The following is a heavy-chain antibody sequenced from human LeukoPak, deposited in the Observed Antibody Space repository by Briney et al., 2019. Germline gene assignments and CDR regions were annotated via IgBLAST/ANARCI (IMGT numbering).Heavy chain of an antibody. CDR3: ARQKTYYDILTGYYPLSNFDY. V-gene: IGHV4-34*01. Sequence: PSETLSLTCAVYGGSFSGYYWSWIRQPPGKGLEWIGEINHSGSTNYNPSLKSRVTISVDTSKNQFSLKLSSVTAAGTAVYYCARQKTYYDILTGYYPLSNFDYWGQGTLVTVSS. CDR1: GGSFSGYY. D-gene: IGHD3-9*01. J-gene: IGHJ4*02. CDR2: INHSGST.